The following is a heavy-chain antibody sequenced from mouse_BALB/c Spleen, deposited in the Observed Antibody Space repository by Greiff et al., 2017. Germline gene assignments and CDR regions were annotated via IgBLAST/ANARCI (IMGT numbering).Heavy chain of an antibody. D-gene: IGHD2-10*02. Sequence: VNVVESGPGLVAPSQSLSITCTVSGFSLTSYGVHWVRQPPGKGLEWLGVIWAGGSTNYNSALMSRLSISKDNSKSQVFLKMNSLQTDDTAMYYCAREMYGNYAWFAYWGQGTLVTVSA. V-gene: IGHV2-9*02. CDR1: GFSLTSYG. J-gene: IGHJ3*01. CDR2: IWAGGST. CDR3: AREMYGNYAWFAY.